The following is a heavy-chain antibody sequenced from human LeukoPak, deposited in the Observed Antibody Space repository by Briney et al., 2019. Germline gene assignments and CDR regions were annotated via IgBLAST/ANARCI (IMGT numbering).Heavy chain of an antibody. CDR3: ARDYNYWRYYYDSSGYLRMAPDY. V-gene: IGHV3-33*08. Sequence: PGGSLRLSCAVSGXSVTNNYMSWVRQAPGKGLEWVAVIWYDGSNKYYADSVKGRFTISRDNSKNTLYLQMNSLRAEDTAVYYCARDYNYWRYYYDSSGYLRMAPDYWGQGTLVTVSS. CDR1: GXSVTNNY. J-gene: IGHJ4*02. CDR2: IWYDGSNK. D-gene: IGHD3-22*01.